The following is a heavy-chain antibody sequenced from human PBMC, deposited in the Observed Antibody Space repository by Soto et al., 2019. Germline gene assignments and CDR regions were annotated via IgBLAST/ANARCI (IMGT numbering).Heavy chain of an antibody. J-gene: IGHJ4*02. CDR1: GFIFDDYA. V-gene: IGHV3-9*01. Sequence: EVQLVESGGGLVQPGRSLRLSCAASGFIFDDYAMHWVRQAPGKGLEWVSGISWNSAGIGYADSVKGRFTISRDNAKNSLYLKMNSLRAEETALYYCVKMYYCDSSGYYYVGGFDYWGQGTLVTVSS. D-gene: IGHD3-22*01. CDR2: ISWNSAGI. CDR3: VKMYYCDSSGYYYVGGFDY.